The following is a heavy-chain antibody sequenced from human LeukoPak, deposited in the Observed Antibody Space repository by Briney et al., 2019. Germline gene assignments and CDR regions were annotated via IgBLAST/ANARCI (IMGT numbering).Heavy chain of an antibody. V-gene: IGHV3-21*01. CDR2: ITRSSNYI. D-gene: IGHD1-26*01. J-gene: IGHJ4*02. Sequence: GGSLRLSCAASGFTFSSYSMNWVRQAPGKGLEWVSFITRSSNYIYYADSVKGRFTISRDSAKNSLYLQMNSLRAEDTAVYYCARDGGEWEQDYWGQGTLVTVSS. CDR1: GFTFSSYS. CDR3: ARDGGEWEQDY.